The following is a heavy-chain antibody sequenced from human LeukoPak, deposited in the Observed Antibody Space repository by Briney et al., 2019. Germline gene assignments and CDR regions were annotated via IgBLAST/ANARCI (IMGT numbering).Heavy chain of an antibody. J-gene: IGHJ4*02. CDR2: ISTYNGNT. D-gene: IGHD3-10*01. V-gene: IGHV1-18*01. CDR1: GYTFTSFG. CDR3: ARVPYYGSGSYSDY. Sequence: ASVKVSCKASGYTFTSFGISWVRQAPGQGLEWMGWISTYNGNTNYVQKLQGRVTMTTDTSTSTAYMELRSLRSDDTAVYYCARVPYYGSGSYSDYWGQGTLDTVSS.